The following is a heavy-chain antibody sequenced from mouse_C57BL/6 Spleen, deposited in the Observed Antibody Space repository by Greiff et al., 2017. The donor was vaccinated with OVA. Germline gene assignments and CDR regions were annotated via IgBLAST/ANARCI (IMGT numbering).Heavy chain of an antibody. CDR1: GYAFSSSW. D-gene: IGHD2-13*01. CDR2: LYPGDGDT. Sequence: QVQLQQSGPELVKPGASVKISCKASGYAFSSSWMNWVKQRPGKGLEWIGRLYPGDGDTNYHGKFKGKATLTADTSSSTAYMQLSSLTSEDSAVYFCARRVTTFYYYAMDYWGQGTSVTVSS. CDR3: ARRVTTFYYYAMDY. J-gene: IGHJ4*01. V-gene: IGHV1-82*01.